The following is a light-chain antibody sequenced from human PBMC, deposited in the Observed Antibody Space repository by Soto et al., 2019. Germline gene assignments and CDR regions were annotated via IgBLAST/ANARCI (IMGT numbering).Light chain of an antibody. Sequence: ESVLTQSPATLSFSPGERSTLSCMASQSVSNNYLSWYQQKPGQAPRLLIYGASNRATGIPDRFSGSGSGTDFTLTISRLEPEDFAVYYCQQYGSSGTFGQGTKVDI. V-gene: IGKV3-20*01. CDR2: GAS. CDR3: QQYGSSGT. J-gene: IGKJ1*01. CDR1: QSVSNNY.